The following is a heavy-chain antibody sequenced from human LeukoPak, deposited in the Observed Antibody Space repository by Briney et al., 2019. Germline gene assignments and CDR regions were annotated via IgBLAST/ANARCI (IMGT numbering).Heavy chain of an antibody. V-gene: IGHV4-61*09. CDR1: GDSISSGNYY. Sequence: SETASLTCTVSGDSISSGNYYWTWIRQPAGKGLEWIGHIYSGSGWSTNYNPSLKSRVTISVGTSNNQLSLKLTSVTAADTAVDYCGRGNYCGDTRCHGYDYMDVWGKGTGFPVSS. J-gene: IGHJ6*03. CDR2: IYSGSGWST. D-gene: IGHD2-2*01. CDR3: GRGNYCGDTRCHGYDYMDV.